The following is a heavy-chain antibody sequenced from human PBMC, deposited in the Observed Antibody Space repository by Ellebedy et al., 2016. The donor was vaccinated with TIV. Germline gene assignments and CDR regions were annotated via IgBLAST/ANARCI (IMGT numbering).Heavy chain of an antibody. CDR2: ISGASTYI. J-gene: IGHJ4*02. CDR1: GFTFSTYT. Sequence: PSETLSLTCAVSGFTFSTYTMHWVRQAPGKGLEWVSSISGASTYIYYTDSVRGRFTISRDNANNSLFLQMNSLGAEDTAVYYCARAPDYVDIWGQGALVTVSS. V-gene: IGHV3-21*06. CDR3: ARAPDYVDI.